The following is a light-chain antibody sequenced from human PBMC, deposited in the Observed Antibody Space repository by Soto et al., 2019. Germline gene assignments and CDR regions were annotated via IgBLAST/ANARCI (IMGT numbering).Light chain of an antibody. CDR1: QSVSSSY. J-gene: IGKJ3*01. CDR3: QRCGSSAGFT. Sequence: EFVLTQSPGTLSLSPGERATLSCRASQSVSSSYLAWYQQKPGQAPRLLIYGASSRATGIPDRFSGSGSGTDFTLTISRLEPEDFAVYYCQRCGSSAGFTFGPGTKVDIK. V-gene: IGKV3-20*01. CDR2: GAS.